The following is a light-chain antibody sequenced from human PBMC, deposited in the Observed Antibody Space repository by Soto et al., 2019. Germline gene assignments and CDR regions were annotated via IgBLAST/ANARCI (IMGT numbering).Light chain of an antibody. Sequence: DIHMTQSPTTLYASVGDRVTITCRASQTISGWVSGYHRKTAQDPKILLYKASSLESAVLSRFSGTGSGTEFTLTISSIQPEDDATYYCLQEYNYPRTFGQGTNVDIK. CDR3: LQEYNYPRT. CDR1: QTISGW. CDR2: KAS. V-gene: IGKV1-5*03. J-gene: IGKJ1*01.